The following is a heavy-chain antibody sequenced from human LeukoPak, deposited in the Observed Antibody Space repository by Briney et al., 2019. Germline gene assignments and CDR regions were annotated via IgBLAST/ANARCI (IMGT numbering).Heavy chain of an antibody. V-gene: IGHV1-69*13. D-gene: IGHD1-26*01. CDR1: GGTFSSYA. CDR3: ARGVVGATLARYYYYGMDV. Sequence: ASVKVSCKAPGGTFSSYAISWVRQAPGQGLEWMGGIIPIFGTANYAQKFQGRVTITADESTSTAYMELSSLRSEDTAVYYCARGVVGATLARYYYYGMDVWGQGTTVTVSS. CDR2: IIPIFGTA. J-gene: IGHJ6*02.